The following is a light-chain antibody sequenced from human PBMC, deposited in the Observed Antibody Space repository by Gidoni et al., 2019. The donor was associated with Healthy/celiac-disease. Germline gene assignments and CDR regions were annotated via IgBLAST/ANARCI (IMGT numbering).Light chain of an antibody. CDR3: QQSYSTPYT. Sequence: DIQMTQSPSSLSASVGDRVTITCRASQSISSYLNWYQQKPGKAPKLLIYDASSLQSGVPSRLSGSGSGTEFTLTISSMQPEDFATYYCQQSYSTPYTFGQGTKLEIK. J-gene: IGKJ2*01. CDR2: DAS. V-gene: IGKV1-39*01. CDR1: QSISSY.